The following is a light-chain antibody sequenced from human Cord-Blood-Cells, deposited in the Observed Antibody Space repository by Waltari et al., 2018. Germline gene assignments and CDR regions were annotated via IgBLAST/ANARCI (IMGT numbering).Light chain of an antibody. CDR2: DAS. CDR3: QQRSNWWT. J-gene: IGKJ1*01. V-gene: IGKV3-11*01. Sequence: EIVLTQSPATLSLSPGERATLSGRASQSVSTYIAWYQQKPGQAPRLLIYDASNGATGIPARFSGSGSGTDFTLTISSLEPGDFAVYYCQQRSNWWTFGQGTKVEIK. CDR1: QSVSTY.